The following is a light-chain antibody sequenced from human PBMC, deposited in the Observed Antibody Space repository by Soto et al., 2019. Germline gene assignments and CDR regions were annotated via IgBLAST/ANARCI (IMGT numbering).Light chain of an antibody. CDR2: ATS. Sequence: EIVVTQSPATLSVSPGERATLSCRASQSVGNNFAWYQQKPGQALRLLIFATSTRATGVPARFSGSGSGTEFTLTISSLQSEDFAVYYCQQYGDCPLTFGGGAKAEIE. CDR3: QQYGDCPLT. CDR1: QSVGNN. J-gene: IGKJ4*01. V-gene: IGKV3-15*01.